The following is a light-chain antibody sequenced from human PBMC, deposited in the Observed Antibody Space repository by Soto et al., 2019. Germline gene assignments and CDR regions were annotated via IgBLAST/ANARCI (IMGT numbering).Light chain of an antibody. CDR3: SAYTSSSTLGV. V-gene: IGLV2-14*01. Sequence: QSALTQPASVSGSPGQSITISCTGTSSDVGGYNYVFWYQQHPGKAPKLMIYDVSNRTSGVSNRFSGSKSGNTASLTISGLQAEDEADYYCSAYTSSSTLGVFGGGTKLTVL. J-gene: IGLJ2*01. CDR2: DVS. CDR1: SSDVGGYNY.